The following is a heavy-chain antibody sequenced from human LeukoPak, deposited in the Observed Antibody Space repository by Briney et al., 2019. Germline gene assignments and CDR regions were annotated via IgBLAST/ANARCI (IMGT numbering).Heavy chain of an antibody. CDR1: GGSISSYY. CDR3: ARALRGYSYGPFDF. D-gene: IGHD5-18*01. V-gene: IGHV4-59*08. CDR2: ISFSGST. Sequence: PSETLPLTCTVPGGSISSYYWTWIRQPPGKGLEWIGYISFSGSTNYNPSLKSRVTISVDTSKNQFSLRLSSVTAADTAVYYCARALRGYSYGPFDFWGQGTLVTVSS. J-gene: IGHJ4*02.